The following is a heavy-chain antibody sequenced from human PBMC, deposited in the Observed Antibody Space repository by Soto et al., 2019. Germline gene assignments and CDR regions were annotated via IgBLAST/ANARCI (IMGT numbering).Heavy chain of an antibody. CDR3: AVNGGGRDMDV. D-gene: IGHD3-16*01. CDR2: IYPGDSDI. CDR1: GYRFNSDW. Sequence: GESLKISCKGSGYRFNSDWIAWVRQMPGKGLEWMGIIYPGDSDIRYSPSFQGQVTISVDKSISTAYLQWYSLKASDNAIYFCAVNGGGRDMDVWGQGTTVTVSS. V-gene: IGHV5-51*01. J-gene: IGHJ6*02.